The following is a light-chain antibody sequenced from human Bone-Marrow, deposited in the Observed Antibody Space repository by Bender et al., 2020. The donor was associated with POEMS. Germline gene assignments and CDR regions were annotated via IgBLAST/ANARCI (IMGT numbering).Light chain of an antibody. J-gene: IGLJ3*02. V-gene: IGLV2-23*02. CDR2: ELF. Sequence: QSALTQPASVSGSPGQSLTMSCSGTSSDIGGYNFFSWYQHHPGRAPKRIIYELFKRPSGVSSRFSGSKSGNTASLTIYGIQAEDEADYYYCSYAGSKTWVFGGGTKVTVL. CDR1: SSDIGGYNF. CDR3: CSYAGSKTWV.